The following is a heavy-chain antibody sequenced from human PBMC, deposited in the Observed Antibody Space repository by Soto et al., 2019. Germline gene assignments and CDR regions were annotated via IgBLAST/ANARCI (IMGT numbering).Heavy chain of an antibody. CDR3: EAYCGGACYTNDALDI. V-gene: IGHV1-69*02. CDR2: IIPILGIA. D-gene: IGHD2-21*02. Sequence: QVQLVQSGAEVKKPGSSVKVSCKASGGTFSSYTISWVRQTPGQGLEWMGRIIPILGIANYEQKFQGTVTITADKSTDTAYMELSRLRTEDTAVYYCEAYCGGACYTNDALDIWGQGTMVTVSS. CDR1: GGTFSSYT. J-gene: IGHJ3*02.